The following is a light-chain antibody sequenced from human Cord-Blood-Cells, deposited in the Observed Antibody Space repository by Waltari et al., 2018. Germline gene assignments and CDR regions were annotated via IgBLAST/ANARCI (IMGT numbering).Light chain of an antibody. V-gene: IGKV3-20*01. CDR3: QQYGSLWT. Sequence: EIVLTQSPAPLPLSPGERATLSCRASQSVSSSYLAWYQQKPGQAPRLLIYGASSRATGIPDRFSGSGSGTDFTLTISRLEPEDFAVYYCQQYGSLWTFGQGTKVEIK. J-gene: IGKJ1*01. CDR2: GAS. CDR1: QSVSSSY.